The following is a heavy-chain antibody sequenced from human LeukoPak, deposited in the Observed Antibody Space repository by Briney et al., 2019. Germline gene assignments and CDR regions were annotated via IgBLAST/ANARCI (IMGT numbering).Heavy chain of an antibody. CDR1: GGSISYYY. J-gene: IGHJ6*02. Sequence: PSETLSLTCTVSGGSISYYYWSWIRQSPGKGLEWIGYIYYSGTTNYNPSLKSRVTISVDMSKNQFSLQLRSVTAADTAVYYCAREDPQTTVPEGMAVWGQGTTVTVSS. D-gene: IGHD4-17*01. CDR2: IYYSGTT. V-gene: IGHV4-59*01. CDR3: AREDPQTTVPEGMAV.